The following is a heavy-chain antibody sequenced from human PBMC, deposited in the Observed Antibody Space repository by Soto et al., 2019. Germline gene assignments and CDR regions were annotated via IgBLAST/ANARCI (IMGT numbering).Heavy chain of an antibody. V-gene: IGHV3-73*02. D-gene: IGHD1-26*01. CDR3: SRLVGATSSFDY. CDR2: IRSKANSYAT. Sequence: VQLVESGGGLVQPGGSLKLSCAASGFTFSGSAMHWVRQASGKGLEWVGRIRSKANSYATAYAASVKGRFTISRDDSKNTAYLQMNSLKTEDTAVYYCSRLVGATSSFDYWGQGTLVTVSS. CDR1: GFTFSGSA. J-gene: IGHJ4*02.